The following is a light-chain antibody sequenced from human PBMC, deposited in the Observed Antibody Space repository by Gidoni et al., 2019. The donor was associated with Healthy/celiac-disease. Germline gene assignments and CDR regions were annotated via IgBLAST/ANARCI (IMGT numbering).Light chain of an antibody. V-gene: IGKV1-5*03. J-gene: IGKJ1*01. Sequence: DIQMTQSPSTLSASVGDRVTITSRSSQSISSWLAWYQQKPGKAPKLQIYKASSLESGVPSRFSGSGSGTEFTLTISSLQPDDFATYYCQQYNSYSPTWTFGQGTKVEIK. CDR2: KAS. CDR3: QQYNSYSPTWT. CDR1: QSISSW.